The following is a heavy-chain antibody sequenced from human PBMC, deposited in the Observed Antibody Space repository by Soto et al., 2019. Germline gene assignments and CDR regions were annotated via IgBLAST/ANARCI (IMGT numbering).Heavy chain of an antibody. CDR1: GYTFGNND. J-gene: IGHJ5*02. Sequence: ASVKVSCKASGYTFGNNDISWVRQATGQGLEWMGWMSPSSGNTGYAQKFQGRVSMTRNTSITTAYLELSSLRSDDTAIYYCARMATSGTLNWFDPWGQGTLVTVSS. CDR3: ARMATSGTLNWFDP. V-gene: IGHV1-8*01. CDR2: MSPSSGNT.